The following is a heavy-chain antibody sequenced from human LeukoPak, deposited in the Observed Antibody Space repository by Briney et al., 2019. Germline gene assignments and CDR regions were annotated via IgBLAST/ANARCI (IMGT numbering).Heavy chain of an antibody. CDR1: GFTFSNYA. Sequence: GGSLRLSCSASGFTFSNYAMHWVRQAPGKGLQYASAINTNGDNTYYTDSVRGRFTISRDNSKNTLYLQMSSLRTEDTAVYYCVKEGAAMVTGYYFDYWGQGTLVTVSS. D-gene: IGHD5-18*01. V-gene: IGHV3-64D*06. J-gene: IGHJ4*02. CDR2: INTNGDNT. CDR3: VKEGAAMVTGYYFDY.